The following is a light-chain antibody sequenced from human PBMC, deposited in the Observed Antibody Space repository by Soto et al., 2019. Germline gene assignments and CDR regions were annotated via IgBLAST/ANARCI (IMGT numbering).Light chain of an antibody. V-gene: IGLV2-14*01. CDR2: DVS. CDR3: SSYTSSSPFL. J-gene: IGLJ2*01. Sequence: QLVLTQPASVSGSPGQSITISCTGTSSDVGGYNYVSWYQQHPGKAPKLMIYDVSNRPSGVSNRFSGSKSGNTASLTISGLQAEDEADYYCSSYTSSSPFLFGGGTKLTVL. CDR1: SSDVGGYNY.